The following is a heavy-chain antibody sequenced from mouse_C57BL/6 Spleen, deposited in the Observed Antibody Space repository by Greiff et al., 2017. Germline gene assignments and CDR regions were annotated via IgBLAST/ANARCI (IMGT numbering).Heavy chain of an antibody. V-gene: IGHV1-82*01. D-gene: IGHD2-4*01. CDR1: GYAFSSSW. CDR2: IYPGDGDT. CDR3: ASIYYDYAWFAY. J-gene: IGHJ3*01. Sequence: VQRVESGPELVKPGASVKISCKASGYAFSSSWMNWVKQRPGKGLEWIGRIYPGDGDTNYNGKFKGKATLTADKSSSTAYMQLSSLTSEDSAVYFCASIYYDYAWFAYWGQGTLVTVSA.